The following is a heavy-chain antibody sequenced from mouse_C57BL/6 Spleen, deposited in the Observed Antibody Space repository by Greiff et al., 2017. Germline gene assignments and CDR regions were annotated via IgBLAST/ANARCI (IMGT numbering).Heavy chain of an antibody. D-gene: IGHD2-5*01. Sequence: EVQVVESGGGLVKPGGSLKLSCAASGFTFSDYGMHWVRQAPEKGLEWVAYISSGSSTIYYADTVKGRFTISRDNAKNTLFLQMTSLRSEDTAMYYCARREYSNYGYFDYWGQGTTLTVSS. J-gene: IGHJ2*01. V-gene: IGHV5-17*01. CDR1: GFTFSDYG. CDR3: ARREYSNYGYFDY. CDR2: ISSGSSTI.